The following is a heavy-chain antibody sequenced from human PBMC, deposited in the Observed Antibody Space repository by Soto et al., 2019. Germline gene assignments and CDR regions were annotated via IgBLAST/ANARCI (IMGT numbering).Heavy chain of an antibody. Sequence: HVQLVESGGGVVQPGRSLTLSCAASGFTFSNYGMHWVRQAPGKGLEWVAVILNDGSNRYHADSVKDRFTISRDNSKNTQYLQMNSLRAEDTAVYYCARDDEYSGNGMDVWGQGTTVTVS. D-gene: IGHD3-10*01. J-gene: IGHJ6*02. V-gene: IGHV3-33*01. CDR2: ILNDGSNR. CDR1: GFTFSNYG. CDR3: ARDDEYSGNGMDV.